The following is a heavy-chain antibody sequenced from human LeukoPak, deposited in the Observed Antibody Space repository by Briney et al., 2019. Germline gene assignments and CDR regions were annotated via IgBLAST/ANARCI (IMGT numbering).Heavy chain of an antibody. Sequence: GGSLRLSCAASGFTFSSYDMHWVRQATGKGLEWVSAIGTAGDTYYPGSVKGRFTISRENAKNSLYLQMNSLRAGGTAVYYCARAPGDYGDDAFDIWGQGTMVTVSS. CDR1: GFTFSSYD. CDR2: IGTAGDT. CDR3: ARAPGDYGDDAFDI. J-gene: IGHJ3*02. V-gene: IGHV3-13*01. D-gene: IGHD4-17*01.